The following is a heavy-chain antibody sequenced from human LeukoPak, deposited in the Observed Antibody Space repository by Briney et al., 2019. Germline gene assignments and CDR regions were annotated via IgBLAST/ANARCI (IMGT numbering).Heavy chain of an antibody. Sequence: GASVKVSCKASGYTFTSYYMHWVRQAPGQGLEWMGIINPSGGGTTYAQNFQGRVTMTRDTSIRTAYMELSRLRSDDTGVYYCARDDYSGTYRPFDYWGQGTLVTVSS. CDR3: ARDDYSGTYRPFDY. CDR2: INPSGGGT. CDR1: GYTFTSYY. V-gene: IGHV1-2*02. J-gene: IGHJ4*02. D-gene: IGHD1-26*01.